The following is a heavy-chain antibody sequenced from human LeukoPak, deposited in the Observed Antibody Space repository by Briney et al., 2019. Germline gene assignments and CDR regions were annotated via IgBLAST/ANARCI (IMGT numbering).Heavy chain of an antibody. CDR2: IYHSGST. Sequence: PSETLSLTCTVSGYSISSGYYWGWIRQSPGKGLEWIGSIYHSGSTYYNPSLKSRVTISVDTSKNQFSLKLSSVTAADTAVYYCARYSGSYEIDYWGQGTLVTVSS. D-gene: IGHD1-26*01. V-gene: IGHV4-38-2*02. CDR1: GYSISSGYY. CDR3: ARYSGSYEIDY. J-gene: IGHJ4*02.